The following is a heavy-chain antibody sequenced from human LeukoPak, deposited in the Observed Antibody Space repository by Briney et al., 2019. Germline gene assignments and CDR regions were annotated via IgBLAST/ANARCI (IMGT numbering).Heavy chain of an antibody. V-gene: IGHV4-34*01. CDR1: GGSLSGYY. D-gene: IGHD4-11*01. Sequence: PSETLSLTCAVYGGSLSGYYWSWIRQPPGKGLEWIGEINHSGSTNYNPSLKSRVTISVDTSKNQFSLKLSSVTAADTAVYYCARGYSNWDYWGQGTLVTVSS. CDR2: INHSGST. CDR3: ARGYSNWDY. J-gene: IGHJ4*02.